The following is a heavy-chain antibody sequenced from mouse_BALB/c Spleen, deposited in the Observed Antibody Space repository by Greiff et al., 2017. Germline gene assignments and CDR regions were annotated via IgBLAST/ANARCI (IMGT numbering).Heavy chain of an antibody. CDR1: GFTFSSFG. Sequence: DVKLVESGGGLVQPGGSRKLSCAASGFTFSSFGMHWVRQAPEKGLEWVAYISSGSSTIYYADTVKGRFTISRDNPKNTLFLQMTSLRAEDTAMYDCARGNYGNWYFDDWGEGTTLTVSS. D-gene: IGHD2-1*01. CDR2: ISSGSSTI. CDR3: ARGNYGNWYFDD. V-gene: IGHV5-17*02. J-gene: IGHJ2*01.